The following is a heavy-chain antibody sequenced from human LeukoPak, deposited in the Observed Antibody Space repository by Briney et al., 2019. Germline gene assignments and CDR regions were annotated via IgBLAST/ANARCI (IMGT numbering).Heavy chain of an antibody. V-gene: IGHV1-18*01. Sequence: ASVKVSCKASGYTFTSYGISWVRQAPGQGLEWMGWISAYNGNTNYAQKLQGRVTMTTDTSTSTAYMELRSLRSDDTAVYYCAGDGYYGSGSSPNPLRHFDYWGQGTLVTVSS. CDR3: AGDGYYGSGSSPNPLRHFDY. J-gene: IGHJ4*02. CDR1: GYTFTSYG. CDR2: ISAYNGNT. D-gene: IGHD3-10*01.